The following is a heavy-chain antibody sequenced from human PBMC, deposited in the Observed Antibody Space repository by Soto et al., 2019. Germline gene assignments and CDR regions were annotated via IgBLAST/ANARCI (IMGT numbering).Heavy chain of an antibody. J-gene: IGHJ4*01. Sequence: GGSLRLSCTASGFSFDNYAMHWGRQAPGKGLEWVAVISHDGSKKNYTDSVKGRLTISRGNSKSTLYLQLNSLRAEDTAVYFCAKAIEGSSDGYTSIFRPPDYWGHGTLVTVSS. CDR2: ISHDGSKK. CDR3: AKAIEGSSDGYTSIFRPPDY. CDR1: GFSFDNYA. D-gene: IGHD5-18*01. V-gene: IGHV3-30*18.